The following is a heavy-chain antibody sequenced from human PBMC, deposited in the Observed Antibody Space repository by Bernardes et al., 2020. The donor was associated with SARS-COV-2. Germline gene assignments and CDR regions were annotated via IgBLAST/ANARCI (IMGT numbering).Heavy chain of an antibody. CDR2: ISGNGANT. Sequence: GGSLRLSCVASGFTLSSYALSWVRQAPGKGLEWVSAISGNGANTYYAASVEGRVTVSRDNSKNTLYLHLNSLRAEDTATYYCARGNGEYNYYGMDVWGQGNPGHRLL. J-gene: IGHJ6*02. CDR1: GFTLSSYA. D-gene: IGHD2-8*01. CDR3: ARGNGEYNYYGMDV. V-gene: IGHV3-23*01.